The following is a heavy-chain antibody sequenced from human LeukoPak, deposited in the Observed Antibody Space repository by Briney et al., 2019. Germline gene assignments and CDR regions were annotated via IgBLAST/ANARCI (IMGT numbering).Heavy chain of an antibody. D-gene: IGHD3-3*01. CDR1: GGSISSSSYY. CDR2: IYFSGST. J-gene: IGHJ2*01. Sequence: PSETLSLTCTVSGGSISSSSYYWGWIRQPPGKGLERIWRIYFSGSTYYNPSLKSRVTISVDTSKNQFSLKLSSVTAADTAVYYCARHVLSGYLNYWYFDLWGRGTLVTVSS. CDR3: ARHVLSGYLNYWYFDL. V-gene: IGHV4-39*01.